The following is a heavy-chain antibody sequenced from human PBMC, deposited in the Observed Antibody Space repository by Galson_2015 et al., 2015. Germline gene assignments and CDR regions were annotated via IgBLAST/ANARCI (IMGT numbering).Heavy chain of an antibody. Sequence: SVKVSCKASGYTFTSYYMHWVRQAPGQGLEWMGIINPSGGSTSYAQKFQGRVTMTRDTSTSTVYMELSSLRSENTAVYYCARGGVPCGSYYFCAPNDAFDIWGQGTMVTVSS. CDR1: GYTFTSYY. V-gene: IGHV1-46*01. J-gene: IGHJ3*02. CDR3: ARGGVPCGSYYFCAPNDAFDI. D-gene: IGHD1-26*01. CDR2: INPSGGST.